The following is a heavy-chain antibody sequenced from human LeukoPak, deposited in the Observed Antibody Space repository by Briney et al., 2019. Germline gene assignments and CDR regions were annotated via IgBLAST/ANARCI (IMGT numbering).Heavy chain of an antibody. CDR3: AIIAVADPDAFDI. Sequence: GGSLRLSCAASGPDYWMSWVRQAPGKGLEWVSSISSSSSYIYYADSVKGRFTISRDNAKNSLYLQMNSLRAEDTAVYYCAIIAVADPDAFDIWGQGTMVTVSS. D-gene: IGHD6-19*01. V-gene: IGHV3-21*01. CDR2: ISSSSSYI. CDR1: GPDYW. J-gene: IGHJ3*02.